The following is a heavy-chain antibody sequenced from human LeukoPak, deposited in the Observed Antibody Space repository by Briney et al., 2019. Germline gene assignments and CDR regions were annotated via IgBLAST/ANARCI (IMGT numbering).Heavy chain of an antibody. J-gene: IGHJ4*02. CDR1: GFTFSSYG. CDR2: ISYDGSNK. D-gene: IGHD5-12*01. Sequence: GGSLRLSCAASGFTFSSYGMHWVRQAPGKGLEWVAVISYDGSNKYYADSVKGRFTTSRDNSKNTLYLQMNSLRAEDTAVYYCAKDRVKWLRLRGYFDYWGQGTLVTVSS. CDR3: AKDRVKWLRLRGYFDY. V-gene: IGHV3-30*18.